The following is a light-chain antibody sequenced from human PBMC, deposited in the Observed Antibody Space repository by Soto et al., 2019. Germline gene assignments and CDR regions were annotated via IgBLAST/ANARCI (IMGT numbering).Light chain of an antibody. V-gene: IGLV2-14*03. CDR1: SSDVGGYNY. Sequence: QSGLTQPASVSGSPGQSITISCTGTSSDVGGYNYVSWYQQHPGEAPKLMIYDVSDRPSGVSNRFSASKSGNTASLTISGLQPEDEADYFCCSYTSSSTPWVFGTGTKVTVL. CDR2: DVS. J-gene: IGLJ1*01. CDR3: CSYTSSSTPWV.